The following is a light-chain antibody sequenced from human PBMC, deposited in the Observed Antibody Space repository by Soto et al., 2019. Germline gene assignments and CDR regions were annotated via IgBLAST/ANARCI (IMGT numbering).Light chain of an antibody. CDR3: SSYTSATTYV. CDR2: DVS. V-gene: IGLV2-14*01. J-gene: IGLJ1*01. CDR1: SSDVGAYNY. Sequence: QSLLTQPASVSGSPGQSITISCTGTSSDVGAYNYDSWYQQYPGEAPKVIIYDVSHRPAGVSNRFSGSKSGNTASLTISGLQTQDEADYYCSSYTSATTYVFGTGTRSPS.